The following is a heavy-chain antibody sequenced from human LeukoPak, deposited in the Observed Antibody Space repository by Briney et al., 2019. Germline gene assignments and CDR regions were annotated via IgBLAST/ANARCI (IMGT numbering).Heavy chain of an antibody. J-gene: IGHJ4*02. D-gene: IGHD2-21*02. CDR1: GFTFSSYS. CDR2: ISSSSSYI. Sequence: GGSLRLSCAASGFTFSSYSMNWVRQAPGKGLEWVSSISSSSSYIYYADSVKGRFTISRDNAKNSLYLQMNLLRVEDTAVYFCARVRRGGDSRYFDYWGQGALVTVS. V-gene: IGHV3-21*04. CDR3: ARVRRGGDSRYFDY.